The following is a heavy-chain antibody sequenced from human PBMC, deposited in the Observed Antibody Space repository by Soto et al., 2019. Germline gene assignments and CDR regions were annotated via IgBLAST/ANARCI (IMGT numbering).Heavy chain of an antibody. V-gene: IGHV1-69*06. CDR3: ARDGQLGGFDY. J-gene: IGHJ4*02. D-gene: IGHD6-6*01. Sequence: SVKVSCKASGCTFSSYAISWVRQAPGQGLEWMGGIIPIFGTANYAQKFQGRVTITADTSKNQFSLQLNSVTPEDTAVYYCARDGQLGGFDYWGQGTLVTVSS. CDR2: IIPIFGTA. CDR1: GCTFSSYA.